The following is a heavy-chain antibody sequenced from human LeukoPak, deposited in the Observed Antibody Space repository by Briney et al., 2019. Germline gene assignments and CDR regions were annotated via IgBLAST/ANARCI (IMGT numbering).Heavy chain of an antibody. CDR2: INPNSGGT. CDR1: GYTFTGYY. Sequence: ASVKVSCKTSGYTFTGYYMHWVRQAPGQGLEWMGRINPNSGGTNYAQKFQGRVTMTRDTSISTAYMELSRLRSDDTAVYYCARDRKQQQLVRYNWFDPWGQGTLVTVSS. J-gene: IGHJ5*02. V-gene: IGHV1-2*06. CDR3: ARDRKQQQLVRYNWFDP. D-gene: IGHD6-13*01.